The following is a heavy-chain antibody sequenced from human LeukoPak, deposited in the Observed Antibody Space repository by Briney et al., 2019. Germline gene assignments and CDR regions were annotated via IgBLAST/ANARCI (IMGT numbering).Heavy chain of an antibody. Sequence: GGSLRLSCAASGFTFSSYGMSWVRQAPGKGLEWVSAISGSGGSTYYADSVKGRFTISRDNSKNTLYLQMNRLRAEDTAVYYCAKANYDSSGRYYFDYWGQGTLVTVSS. D-gene: IGHD3-22*01. CDR3: AKANYDSSGRYYFDY. J-gene: IGHJ4*02. V-gene: IGHV3-23*01. CDR2: ISGSGGST. CDR1: GFTFSSYG.